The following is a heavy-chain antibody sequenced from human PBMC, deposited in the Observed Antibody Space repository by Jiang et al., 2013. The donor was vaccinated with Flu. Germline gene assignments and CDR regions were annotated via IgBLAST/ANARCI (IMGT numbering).Heavy chain of an antibody. D-gene: IGHD5-12*01. CDR1: GGSISSSDW. J-gene: IGHJ2*01. V-gene: IGHV4-4*02. CDR3: ARSHSGYDSGSWYFDL. Sequence: PGLVKPSGTLSLTCAISGGSISSSDWWTWVRQPPGKGLEWIGEIYHSGSTNYNPSLKSRVTISVDKSKNQFSLKLSPVTAADTAVYYCARSHSGYDSGSWYFDLWGRGTLVTVSS. CDR2: IYHSGST.